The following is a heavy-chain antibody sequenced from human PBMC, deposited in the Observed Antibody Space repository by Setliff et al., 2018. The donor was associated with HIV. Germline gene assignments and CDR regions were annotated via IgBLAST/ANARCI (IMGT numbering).Heavy chain of an antibody. CDR2: LSPNQGDT. J-gene: IGHJ4*02. V-gene: IGHV1-2*02. CDR3: ARQLSNSLDY. D-gene: IGHD7-27*01. Sequence: ASVKVSCKASGYTFTDYFMHWVRQAPGQGLEWMGWLSPNQGDTNIPQRFQGRVTMTRDTSINTAYMELNSLRSDDTAVYYCARQLSNSLDYWGQGTLVTVSS. CDR1: GYTFTDYF.